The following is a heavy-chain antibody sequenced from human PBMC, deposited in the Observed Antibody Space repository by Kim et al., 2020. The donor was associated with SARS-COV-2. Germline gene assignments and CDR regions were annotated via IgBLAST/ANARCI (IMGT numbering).Heavy chain of an antibody. V-gene: IGHV3-30*04. J-gene: IGHJ4*02. CDR3: ARELYPPSIVVVPAAQGYFDY. Sequence: GGSLRLSCAASGFTFSSYAMHWVRQAPGKGLEWVAVISYDGSNKYYADSVKGRFTISRDNSKNTLYLQMNSLRAEDTAVYYCARELYPPSIVVVPAAQGYFDYWGQGTLVTVSS. CDR1: GFTFSSYA. D-gene: IGHD2-2*01. CDR2: ISYDGSNK.